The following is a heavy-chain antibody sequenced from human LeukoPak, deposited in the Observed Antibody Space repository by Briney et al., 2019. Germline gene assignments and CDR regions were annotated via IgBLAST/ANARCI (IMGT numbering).Heavy chain of an antibody. V-gene: IGHV3-21*01. Sequence: GGSLRLSCAASGFTFNTYSMNWVRQAPGEGLEWVSSISPTSGHIYYADSVKGRFTISRDNAKNSLYLQMNSLRAEDTAVYYCARGGPGSGSYYTFDYWGQGTLVTVSS. J-gene: IGHJ4*02. D-gene: IGHD3-10*01. CDR3: ARGGPGSGSYYTFDY. CDR1: GFTFNTYS. CDR2: ISPTSGHI.